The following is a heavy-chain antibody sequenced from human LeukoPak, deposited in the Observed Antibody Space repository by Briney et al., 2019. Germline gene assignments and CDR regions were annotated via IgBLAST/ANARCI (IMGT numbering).Heavy chain of an antibody. CDR1: GFTFSSYA. D-gene: IGHD5-24*01. CDR2: ISSGGST. CDR3: GRVGDGYNDNY. J-gene: IGHJ4*02. Sequence: GGSLRLSCAASGFTFSSYAMSWVRQAPEKGLEWVSLISSGGSTYYADSLKGRFTISRDNSKNTLYLQMNSLRAEDTAVYYCGRVGDGYNDNYWGQGTLVTVSS. V-gene: IGHV3-66*01.